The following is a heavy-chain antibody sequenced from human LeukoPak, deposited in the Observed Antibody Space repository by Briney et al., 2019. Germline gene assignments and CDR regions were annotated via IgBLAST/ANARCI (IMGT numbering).Heavy chain of an antibody. J-gene: IGHJ4*02. CDR3: ARGPYPDY. V-gene: IGHV3-21*01. CDR1: GFTFNTYS. Sequence: GGSLRLSCAASGFTFNTYSMNWVRQAPGKGLEWVSSINSGSTHKYYADSVKGRFTVSRDNAKNSLYLQMNSLRAEDTAVYYCARGPYPDYWGQGTLVTVSS. CDR2: INSGSTHK.